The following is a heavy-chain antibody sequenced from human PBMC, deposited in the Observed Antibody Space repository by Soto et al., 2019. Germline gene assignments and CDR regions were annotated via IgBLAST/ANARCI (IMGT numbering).Heavy chain of an antibody. Sequence: GASVKVSCKGSGYTFTSYAMHWVRQAPGQRLEWMGWINTGNGNTKYSQKFQGRVTITRDTSASTAYMELSSLRSEDTAVYYCARDSGHCVSTSCYSWPYWGQGTLVTVSS. CDR3: ARDSGHCVSTSCYSWPY. CDR1: GYTFTSYA. V-gene: IGHV1-3*04. D-gene: IGHD2-2*02. J-gene: IGHJ4*02. CDR2: INTGNGNT.